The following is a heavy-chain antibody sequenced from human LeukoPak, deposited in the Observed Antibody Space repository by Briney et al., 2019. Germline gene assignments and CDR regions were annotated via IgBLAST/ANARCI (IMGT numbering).Heavy chain of an antibody. CDR1: GFTFDDYA. Sequence: GGSLRLSCAASGFTFDDYAMHWVRQAPGKGLEWVSAISGSGGSTYYADSVKGRFTISRDNSRNTLYLQMNSLRAEDTAVYYCAKGGGSGSTGHYFDYWGQGTLVTVSS. CDR3: AKGGGSGSTGHYFDY. V-gene: IGHV3-23*01. CDR2: ISGSGGST. D-gene: IGHD6-19*01. J-gene: IGHJ4*02.